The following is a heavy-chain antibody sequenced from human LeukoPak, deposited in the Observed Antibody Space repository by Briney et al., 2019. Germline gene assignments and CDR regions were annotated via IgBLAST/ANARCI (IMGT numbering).Heavy chain of an antibody. CDR3: AKDGEAYCSGGSCWYYFDY. J-gene: IGHJ4*02. CDR1: GFTFSSYG. V-gene: IGHV3-30*18. Sequence: GGSLRLSCAASGFTFSSYGMHWVRQAPGKGLEWVAVISYDGSNKYYADSVKGRFTISRDNSKNTLYLQMNSPRAEDTAVYYCAKDGEAYCSGGSCWYYFDYWGQGTLVTVSS. CDR2: ISYDGSNK. D-gene: IGHD2-15*01.